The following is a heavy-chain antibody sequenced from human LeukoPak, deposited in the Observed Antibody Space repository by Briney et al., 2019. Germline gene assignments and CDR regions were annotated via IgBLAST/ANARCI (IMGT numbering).Heavy chain of an antibody. CDR2: IIPILGIA. CDR3: ARGLRFLEWFWFDP. D-gene: IGHD3-3*01. J-gene: IGHJ5*02. CDR1: GGTFSSYA. V-gene: IGHV1-69*04. Sequence: GASVKVSCKASGGTFSSYAISWVRQAPGQGLEWMGRIIPILGIANYAQKFQGRVTITADKPTSTAYMELSRLRSDDTAVYYCARGLRFLEWFWFDPWGQGTLVTVSS.